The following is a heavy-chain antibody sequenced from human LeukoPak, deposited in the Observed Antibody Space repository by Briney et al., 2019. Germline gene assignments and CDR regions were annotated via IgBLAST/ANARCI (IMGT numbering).Heavy chain of an antibody. Sequence: GGSLRLSCAASGFTFTIHTMSWVRQAPGKGLEWVSCISTTSSYIYYADSVKGRFTISRDNAKNSLYLQMNSLRAEDTAVYSCARVVNSYCPVDYWGQGTLVTVSS. D-gene: IGHD5-18*01. J-gene: IGHJ4*02. CDR2: ISTTSSYI. CDR3: ARVVNSYCPVDY. CDR1: GFTFTIHT. V-gene: IGHV3-21*01.